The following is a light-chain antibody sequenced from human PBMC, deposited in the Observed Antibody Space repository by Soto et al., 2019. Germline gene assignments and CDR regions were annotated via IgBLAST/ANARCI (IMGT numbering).Light chain of an antibody. CDR1: SSNIGGNS. CDR3: AAWDDSLNGEI. V-gene: IGLV1-51*01. Sequence: QSVLTQPPSVSAAPGQRVTISCSGSSSNIGGNSVSWYQQLPGTAPKLLIYDDDKRPSGIPDRFSGSKSGTSASLAISGLQSEDEADYYCAAWDDSLNGEIFGTGTKVTVL. J-gene: IGLJ1*01. CDR2: DDD.